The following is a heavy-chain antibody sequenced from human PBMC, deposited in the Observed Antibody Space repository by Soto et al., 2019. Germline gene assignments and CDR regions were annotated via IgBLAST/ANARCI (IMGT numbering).Heavy chain of an antibody. D-gene: IGHD1-7*01. V-gene: IGHV1-18*04. CDR1: GYSFSNYG. J-gene: IGHJ4*01. Sequence: GASVKVSCKASGYSFSNYGISWVRQAPGHGLEWLGWISASNGKTNHAQKLQGRVTMTTDTSTNTAYMELRSLRSDDTAVYYCARSPEYNWNYGYQDYFEYWGQGPLVTVSS. CDR3: ARSPEYNWNYGYQDYFEY. CDR2: ISASNGKT.